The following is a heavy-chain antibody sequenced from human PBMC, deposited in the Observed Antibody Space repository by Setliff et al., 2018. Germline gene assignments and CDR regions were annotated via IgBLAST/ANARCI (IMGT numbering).Heavy chain of an antibody. CDR2: INPNAGNI. Sequence: ASVKVSCKASGYTFTAYYIHWVRQAPGQGLEWMGWINPNAGNINYIQKFQGRVTMTSDTSISTAYMELRRLKSDDTAVYYCARGEHIVSGDFYHYIDVWGKGTTVTVS. D-gene: IGHD2-15*01. V-gene: IGHV1-2*02. J-gene: IGHJ6*03. CDR1: GYTFTAYY. CDR3: ARGEHIVSGDFYHYIDV.